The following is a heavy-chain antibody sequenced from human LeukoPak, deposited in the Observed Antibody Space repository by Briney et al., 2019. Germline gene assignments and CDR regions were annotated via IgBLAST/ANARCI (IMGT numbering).Heavy chain of an antibody. J-gene: IGHJ4*02. V-gene: IGHV4-39*07. Sequence: PSETLSLTCTISGGSISSNNHYWGWIRQTPGKGLEWIGSIYHSGSTYDNPSFKSRVTMSVDTSKNQFSLKLSSVTAADTAVYYCARCRGYGDCNYFDYWGQGTLVTVSS. CDR2: IYHSGST. CDR3: ARCRGYGDCNYFDY. D-gene: IGHD4-17*01. CDR1: GGSISSNNHY.